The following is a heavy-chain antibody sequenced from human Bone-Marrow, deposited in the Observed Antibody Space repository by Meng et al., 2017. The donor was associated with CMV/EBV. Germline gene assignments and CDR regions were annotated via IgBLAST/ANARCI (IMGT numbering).Heavy chain of an antibody. CDR2: ISSSGSYI. Sequence: GESLKISCAASTFTFSSYWMHWLRQAPGKGLEWVSSISSSGSYIHYADSIKGRFAISRDTAKNSLYLQMSSLRAEDSAVYYCARSRAIQLDALDVWGQGTSVTVSS. CDR3: ARSRAIQLDALDV. J-gene: IGHJ6*02. D-gene: IGHD5-18*01. CDR1: TFTFSSYW. V-gene: IGHV3-21*06.